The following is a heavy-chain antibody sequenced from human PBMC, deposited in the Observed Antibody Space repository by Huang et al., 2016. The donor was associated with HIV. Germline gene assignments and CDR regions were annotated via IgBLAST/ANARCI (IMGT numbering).Heavy chain of an antibody. D-gene: IGHD3-9*01. CDR3: STLTYDSWTGYSPI. Sequence: EVQLVESGGDLVKPGGSLRLSCPASVYSISDTFTFTNAWRTWGRQAPGKGPELCGRIKSKGEGGATDYSAPLKGRFIIARDDSKHTLYLQMNDLKTEDTAVYYCSTLTYDSWTGYSPIWGQGTLVTVSS. CDR2: IKSKGEGGAT. J-gene: IGHJ4*02. CDR1: VYSISDTFTFTNAW. V-gene: IGHV3-15*01.